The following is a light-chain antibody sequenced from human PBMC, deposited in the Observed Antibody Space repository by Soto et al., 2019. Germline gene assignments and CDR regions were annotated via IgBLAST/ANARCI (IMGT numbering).Light chain of an antibody. V-gene: IGKV2-24*01. J-gene: IGKJ2*01. CDR1: QSLVYSDGNTY. CDR2: QIS. Sequence: DVVMTQTPLSSPVTLGQPASISCRSSQSLVYSDGNTYLSWLQQRPGQPPRLLIYQISNRLSGVPDRFSGSGAGTDFTLKISRVEAEDVGVYYCMQATQFPYTFGQGTKLEIK. CDR3: MQATQFPYT.